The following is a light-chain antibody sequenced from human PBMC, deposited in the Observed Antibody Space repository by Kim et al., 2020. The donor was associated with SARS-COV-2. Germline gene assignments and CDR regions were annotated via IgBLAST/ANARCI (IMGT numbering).Light chain of an antibody. Sequence: GQSFTISCTGTSSDVGGYNFVSRNQTHSGKAPKIRIYNVSNRPSGVSNRFSGSKSGNTGSLTISGLEAEDEADYYCSSYTSSSTWVFGGGTKLTVL. CDR3: SSYTSSSTWV. J-gene: IGLJ3*02. V-gene: IGLV2-14*03. CDR2: NVS. CDR1: SSDVGGYNF.